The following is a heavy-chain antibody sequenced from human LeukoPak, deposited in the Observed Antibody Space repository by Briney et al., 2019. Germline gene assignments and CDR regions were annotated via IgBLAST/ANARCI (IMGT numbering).Heavy chain of an antibody. CDR2: IYYSGST. V-gene: IGHV4-39*01. CDR1: GASISSSSHY. D-gene: IGHD2-15*01. Sequence: ASETLSLTCNVSGASISSSSHYWGWIRQPPGKGLEWIGSIYYSGSTYYNPSLKSRVTISVDTSKNQFSLKLSSVTAADTAIYYCASPGYCSGGSCYLSAFDIWSQGTTVTVSS. J-gene: IGHJ3*02. CDR3: ASPGYCSGGSCYLSAFDI.